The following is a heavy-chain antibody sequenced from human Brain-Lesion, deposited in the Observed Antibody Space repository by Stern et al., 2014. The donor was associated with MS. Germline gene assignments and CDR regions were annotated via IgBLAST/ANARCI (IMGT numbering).Heavy chain of an antibody. CDR2: MNPYRGNT. Sequence: VQLVEPGAEVKKPGASVKDSCKASGYTFSSYDITWVRQASGHGLEWMGWMNPYRGNTGYAQKFKGRVSMTSDPSISTVYMELTSLTSDDTAVYFCARAVRNQLLSEYWGQGTLVTVSS. D-gene: IGHD2-2*01. CDR3: ARAVRNQLLSEY. J-gene: IGHJ4*02. CDR1: GYTFSSYD. V-gene: IGHV1-8*01.